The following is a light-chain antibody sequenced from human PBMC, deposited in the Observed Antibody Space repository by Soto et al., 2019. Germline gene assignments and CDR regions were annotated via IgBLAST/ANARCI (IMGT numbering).Light chain of an antibody. CDR2: GAS. CDR3: LQYKNWPPRT. Sequence: EIVMTQSPATLSVSPGERVTLSCRASLSVSSNLAWYQHTPGQAPRRLIYGASTRSTGIPARFSGSGSGTDFSLTITSLQSEDFPVYDCLQYKNWPPRTFGQVTKVESK. V-gene: IGKV3-15*01. J-gene: IGKJ1*01. CDR1: LSVSSN.